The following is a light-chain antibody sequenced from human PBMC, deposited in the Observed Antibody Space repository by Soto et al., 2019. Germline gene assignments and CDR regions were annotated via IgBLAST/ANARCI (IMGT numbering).Light chain of an antibody. J-gene: IGKJ5*01. V-gene: IGKV3D-15*01. CDR1: QSVSIN. Sequence: EIVMTQSPATLSVSPGERATLSCRASQSVSINLAWYQQKPGQVPRLLIYGASTRATGIPARFSGSGSGTEFTLIISSLQSEDFAVYYCQQRSNWPPITFGQGTRLEIK. CDR2: GAS. CDR3: QQRSNWPPIT.